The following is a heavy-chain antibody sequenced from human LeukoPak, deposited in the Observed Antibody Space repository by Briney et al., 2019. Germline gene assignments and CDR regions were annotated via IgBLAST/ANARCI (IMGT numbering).Heavy chain of an antibody. CDR1: GFTFSTYG. CDR3: AKSAVRGVPVLGN. D-gene: IGHD3-3*01. V-gene: IGHV3-30*02. J-gene: IGHJ4*02. CDR2: LRYDGSNK. Sequence: QPGGSLRLSCVASGFTFSTYGMHWVRQAPGKGLEWVAFLRYDGSNKFYADSVKGRFTISRDNSKNTLYLQINSLRAEDTAVYYCAKSAVRGVPVLGNWGQGTLVTVSS.